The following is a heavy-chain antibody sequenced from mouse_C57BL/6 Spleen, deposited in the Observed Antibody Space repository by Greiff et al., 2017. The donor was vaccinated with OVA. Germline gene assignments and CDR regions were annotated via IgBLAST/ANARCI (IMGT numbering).Heavy chain of an antibody. V-gene: IGHV3-6*01. Sequence: EVQLQESGPGLVKPSQSLSLTCSVTGYSITSGYYWNWIRQFPGNKLEWMGYISYDGSNNYNPSLKNRISITRDTSKNQFFLKLNSVTTEDTATYYCARDQTTVVATDAWFAYWGQGTLVTVSA. CDR1: GYSITSGYY. D-gene: IGHD1-1*01. CDR2: ISYDGSN. J-gene: IGHJ3*01. CDR3: ARDQTTVVATDAWFAY.